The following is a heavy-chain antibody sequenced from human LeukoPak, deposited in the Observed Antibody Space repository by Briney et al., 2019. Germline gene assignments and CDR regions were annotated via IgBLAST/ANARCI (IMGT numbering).Heavy chain of an antibody. Sequence: PGGSLRLSCAASGFTVSSNYMSWVRQAPGKGLEWVSVIYSGGNTYYADSVKGRFTISRDNSKNMLYLQMSSLRAEDTALYYCARGRNYYFDYWGQGTLVTVSS. CDR2: IYSGGNT. J-gene: IGHJ4*02. V-gene: IGHV3-53*01. CDR3: ARGRNYYFDY. CDR1: GFTVSSNY.